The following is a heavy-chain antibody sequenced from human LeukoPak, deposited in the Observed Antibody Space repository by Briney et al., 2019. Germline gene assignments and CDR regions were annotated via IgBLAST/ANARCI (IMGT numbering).Heavy chain of an antibody. CDR3: AKDRGLEVAGKPSG. CDR1: GFTFSNAW. J-gene: IGHJ4*02. D-gene: IGHD6-19*01. V-gene: IGHV3-23*01. CDR2: ISGSGGST. Sequence: GGSLRLSCAASGFTFSNAWMSWVRQAPGKGLEWVSAISGSGGSTYYADSVKGRFTISRDNSKNTLYLQMNSLRAEDTAVYYCAKDRGLEVAGKPSGWGQGTLVTVSS.